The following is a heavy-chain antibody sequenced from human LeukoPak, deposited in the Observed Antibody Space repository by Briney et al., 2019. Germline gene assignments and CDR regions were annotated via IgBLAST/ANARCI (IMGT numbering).Heavy chain of an antibody. V-gene: IGHV3-66*01. J-gene: IGHJ4*02. CDR3: ARGTSGWYLA. Sequence: GGSLRLSCAASGFTVSSNYMSWVRQAPGKGLEWVSVIYSGGNTYYADSVKGRFTISRDNSKNTLYLQMNSLRVEDTAVYYCARGTSGWYLAWGQGTLVTVSS. D-gene: IGHD6-19*01. CDR2: IYSGGNT. CDR1: GFTVSSNY.